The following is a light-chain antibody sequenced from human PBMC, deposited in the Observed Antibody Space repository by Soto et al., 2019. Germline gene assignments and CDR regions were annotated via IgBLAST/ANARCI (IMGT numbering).Light chain of an antibody. CDR1: QSVNSNY. V-gene: IGKV3-20*01. CDR3: QQYGRT. J-gene: IGKJ2*01. Sequence: DIGLTQSPGTLSLSPGERATLSCRASQSVNSNYLAWYQQKPGQAPRLLIFGASTRATGISDRFRGSGSGTDFTLTSNRLEPEDFAVYYCQQYGRTFGQGTKLEIK. CDR2: GAS.